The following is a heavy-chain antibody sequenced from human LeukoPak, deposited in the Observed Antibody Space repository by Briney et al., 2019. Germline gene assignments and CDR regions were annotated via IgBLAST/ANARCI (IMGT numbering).Heavy chain of an antibody. J-gene: IGHJ6*02. CDR3: ARHRGPTYGMDV. Sequence: TSETLSLTRTVSGGSISSFYWSWIRQPPGKGLEWIGFIYYSGDTNYNPSLKSRVSISVDTSNNQFSLNVRSVTAADTAVYYCARHRGPTYGMDVWGQGTTVTVSS. CDR2: IYYSGDT. CDR1: GGSISSFY. D-gene: IGHD1-26*01. V-gene: IGHV4-59*08.